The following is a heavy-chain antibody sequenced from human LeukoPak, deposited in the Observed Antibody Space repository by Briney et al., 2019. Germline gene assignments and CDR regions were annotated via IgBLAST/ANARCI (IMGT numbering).Heavy chain of an antibody. Sequence: SVKVSCKASGGTFSSYAISWVRQAPGQGLEWMGGIIPIFGTANYAQKFQGRVTITADESTSTAYMELSSLRSEDTAVYYCAGSWIQLWLPDYWGQGTLVTVPS. V-gene: IGHV1-69*13. CDR3: AGSWIQLWLPDY. D-gene: IGHD5-18*01. CDR2: IIPIFGTA. CDR1: GGTFSSYA. J-gene: IGHJ4*02.